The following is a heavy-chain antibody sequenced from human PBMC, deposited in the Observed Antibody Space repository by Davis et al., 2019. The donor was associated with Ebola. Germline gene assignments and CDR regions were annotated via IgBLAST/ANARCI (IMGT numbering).Heavy chain of an antibody. J-gene: IGHJ4*02. Sequence: MPGGSLRLSCTVSDYSISSGYYWGWIRQPPGKGLGWIGSIYHSGSTYYNPSLESRVTISLDTSNNQFSLKLTSVTAADTAVYYCGRRVWGDSLDCGQGTLVTVSS. V-gene: IGHV4-38-2*02. CDR1: DYSISSGYY. CDR2: IYHSGST. D-gene: IGHD2-21*01. CDR3: GRRVWGDSLD.